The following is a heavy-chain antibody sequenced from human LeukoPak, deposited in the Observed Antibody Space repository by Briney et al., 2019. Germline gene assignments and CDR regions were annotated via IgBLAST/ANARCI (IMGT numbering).Heavy chain of an antibody. Sequence: SETLSLTCAVYGGSFSGYYWSWIRQPPGKGLEWIGEINHSGSTNYNPSLKSRVTISVDTSKNQFSLKLSSVTAADTAVYYCARVRSGYARDVDYWGQGTLVTVSS. V-gene: IGHV4-34*01. D-gene: IGHD5-12*01. CDR3: ARVRSGYARDVDY. CDR2: INHSGST. CDR1: GGSFSGYY. J-gene: IGHJ4*02.